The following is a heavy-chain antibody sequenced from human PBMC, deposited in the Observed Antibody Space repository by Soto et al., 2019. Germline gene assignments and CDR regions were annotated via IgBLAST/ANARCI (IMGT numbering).Heavy chain of an antibody. CDR3: ARDTCSGGSCAYYYYYYGMDV. J-gene: IGHJ6*02. Sequence: PGGSLRLSGAASRFTLISSEMNWVRQAPGKGLDWVSYISSSCSTIYYADSVKGRFTISRDNAKNSLYLQMNSLRAEDTAVYYCARDTCSGGSCAYYYYYYGMDVWGQGTTVTVAS. V-gene: IGHV3-48*03. D-gene: IGHD2-15*01. CDR2: ISSSCSTI. CDR1: RFTLISSE.